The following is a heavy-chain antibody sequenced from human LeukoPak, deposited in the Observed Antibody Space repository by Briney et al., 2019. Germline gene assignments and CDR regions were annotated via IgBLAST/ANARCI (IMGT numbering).Heavy chain of an antibody. J-gene: IGHJ4*02. CDR1: GNTVTDND. V-gene: IGHV1-2*02. CDR3: ARQALGGIMRNFAH. D-gene: IGHD3-16*01. Sequence: ALLTHSPTPAGNTVTDNDVHWVRHGPAPQLERMGWIDPNSGVTNYAEKFQGAMAMDTSISTTYRELISLKSDDTAVYYCARQALGGIMRNFAHLDQGTLVTVSS. CDR2: IDPNSGVT.